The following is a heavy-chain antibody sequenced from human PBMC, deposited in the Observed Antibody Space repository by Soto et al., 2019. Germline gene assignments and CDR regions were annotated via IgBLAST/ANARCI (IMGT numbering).Heavy chain of an antibody. V-gene: IGHV1-69*12. J-gene: IGHJ6*02. D-gene: IGHD3-3*01. CDR2: IIPIFGTA. Sequence: QVQLVQSGAEVKKPGSSVKVSCKASGGTFSSYAISWVRQAPGQGLEWMGGIIPIFGTANYAQKFQGRVTITADESTSTAYMELSSLRSEDTAVYYCARYYEFWSDRDYYGMDVWGQGTTVTVSS. CDR3: ARYYEFWSDRDYYGMDV. CDR1: GGTFSSYA.